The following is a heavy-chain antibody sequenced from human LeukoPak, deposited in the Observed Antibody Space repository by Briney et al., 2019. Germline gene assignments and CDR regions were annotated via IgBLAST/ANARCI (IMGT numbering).Heavy chain of an antibody. Sequence: SVKVSCKASGGTFSSYAISWVRQAPGQGLEWMGGIIPIFGTANYAQKFQGRVTITRDTSANTAHMELSSLRSEDTAVYYCARDKCSGDYCYLFDYWGQGTLVTVSS. CDR3: ARDKCSGDYCYLFDY. V-gene: IGHV1-69*05. CDR1: GGTFSSYA. J-gene: IGHJ4*02. CDR2: IIPIFGTA. D-gene: IGHD2-15*01.